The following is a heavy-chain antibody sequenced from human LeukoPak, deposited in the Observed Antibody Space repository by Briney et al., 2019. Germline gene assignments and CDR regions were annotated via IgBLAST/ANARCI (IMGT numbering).Heavy chain of an antibody. CDR3: AREAGKGDY. Sequence: GGSLRLSCAASGFTFDDYTMHWVRQAPGKGLEWVSSISSSSSYIYYADSVKGRFTISRDNAKNSLYLQMNSLRAEDTAVYYCAREAGKGDYWGQGTLVTVSS. CDR2: ISSSSSYI. D-gene: IGHD4-23*01. J-gene: IGHJ4*02. CDR1: GFTFDDYT. V-gene: IGHV3-21*01.